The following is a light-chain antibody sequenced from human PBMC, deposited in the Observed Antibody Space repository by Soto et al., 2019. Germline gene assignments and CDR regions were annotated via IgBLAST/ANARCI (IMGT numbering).Light chain of an antibody. Sequence: EIVLTQSPGTLSLSPGERATLSCRASQSVGSYLAWYQQKPGQAPRLLIYDASNRATSIPARFSGSGSGTDFTLIISSLEPEDFAVYYCQQRSDWLTFGGGTKVDIK. CDR1: QSVGSY. CDR3: QQRSDWLT. V-gene: IGKV3-11*01. CDR2: DAS. J-gene: IGKJ4*01.